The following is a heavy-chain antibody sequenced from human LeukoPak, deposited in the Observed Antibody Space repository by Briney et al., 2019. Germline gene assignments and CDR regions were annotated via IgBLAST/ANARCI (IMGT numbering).Heavy chain of an antibody. V-gene: IGHV3-74*01. CDR1: GFIFSSYW. Sequence: GGSLRLSCAASGFIFSSYWMHWVRQAPGKGLVWVSRIHSDGSGTTYADSVKGRFTISRDNAKNALYLQMNSLRAEDTAVYYCARAPGRYYYYGMDVWGQGTTVTVSS. J-gene: IGHJ6*02. D-gene: IGHD2-8*02. CDR3: ARAPGRYYYYGMDV. CDR2: IHSDGSGT.